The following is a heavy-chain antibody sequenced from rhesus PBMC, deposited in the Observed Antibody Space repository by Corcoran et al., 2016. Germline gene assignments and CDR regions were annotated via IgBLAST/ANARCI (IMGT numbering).Heavy chain of an antibody. D-gene: IGHD2-8*01. J-gene: IGHJ1*01. Sequence: QVQLQESGPGVMKPSETLSLTCAVSGGSISDSYRWSWIRQTPWKGLEWIGYIYGSSMSTNYTPSLKHLVTISKETVKNQFSVKLSAVTAADTAVDYCAREYCSGGVCYGAYFEVWGQGALVTVSA. CDR2: IYGSSMST. CDR1: GGSISDSYR. V-gene: IGHV4S18*01. CDR3: AREYCSGGVCYGAYFEV.